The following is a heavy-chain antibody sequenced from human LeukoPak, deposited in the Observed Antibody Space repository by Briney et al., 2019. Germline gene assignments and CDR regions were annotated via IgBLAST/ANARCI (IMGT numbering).Heavy chain of an antibody. CDR2: IYYSGST. J-gene: IGHJ6*02. D-gene: IGHD4-23*01. V-gene: IGHV4-31*03. Sequence: SQTLSLTCTVSGGSISSGGYYWSWIRQHPGKGLEWIGYIYYSGSTYYNPSLKSRVTISVDTSKNQFSLKLSSVTAADTAVYYCARGGNSPLRYYYYGMDVWGQGTTVTVSS. CDR3: ARGGNSPLRYYYYGMDV. CDR1: GGSISSGGYY.